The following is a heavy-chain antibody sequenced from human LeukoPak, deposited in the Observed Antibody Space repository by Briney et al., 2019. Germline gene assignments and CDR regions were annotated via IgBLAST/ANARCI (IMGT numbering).Heavy chain of an antibody. D-gene: IGHD3-16*01. CDR2: IIPIFGTA. CDR1: GGTFSSCA. Sequence: SVKVSCKASGGTFSSCAISWVRQAPGQGLEWMGGIIPIFGTANYAQKFQGRVTITADESTSTAYMELSSLRSEDTAVYYCARSLGAIPHFDPWGQGTLVTVSS. V-gene: IGHV1-69*01. J-gene: IGHJ5*02. CDR3: ARSLGAIPHFDP.